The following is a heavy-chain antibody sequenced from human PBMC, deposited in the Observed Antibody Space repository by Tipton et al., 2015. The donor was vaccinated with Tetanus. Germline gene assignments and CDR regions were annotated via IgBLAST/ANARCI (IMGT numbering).Heavy chain of an antibody. CDR2: IYPGDSNI. D-gene: IGHD5-24*01. V-gene: IGHV5-51*01. CDR1: GYNFTIYW. J-gene: IGHJ4*02. CDR3: ARGFGGMATIMGPMFDS. Sequence: VQLVQSGAEVKKPGESLKISCKGSGYNFTIYWIGWVRQMPGKGLEWMGIIYPGDSNIRYSPAFQGQVTISADRSISTAYLQWSSLKASDTAMYYCARGFGGMATIMGPMFDSWGQGTLVSVTS.